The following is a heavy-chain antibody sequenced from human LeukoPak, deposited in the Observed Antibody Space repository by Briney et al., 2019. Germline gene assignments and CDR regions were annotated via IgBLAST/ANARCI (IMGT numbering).Heavy chain of an antibody. J-gene: IGHJ3*01. D-gene: IGHD1-26*01. CDR1: GFTFNSYS. Sequence: GGSLRLSCGVSGFTFNSYSMNWVRQAPGKGLEWVASIIGSGSDMFYADSLKGRFTISRDNSENSLYLQMNSLRVDDTAVYYCAKVHSEIVGAMFFAIDVWGQGTTVSVSS. V-gene: IGHV3-21*06. CDR3: AKVHSEIVGAMFFAIDV. CDR2: IIGSGSDM.